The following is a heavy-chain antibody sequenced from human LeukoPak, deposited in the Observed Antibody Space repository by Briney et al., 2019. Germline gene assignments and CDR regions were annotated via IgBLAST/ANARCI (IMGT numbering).Heavy chain of an antibody. D-gene: IGHD1-14*01. Sequence: PSETLSLTCTVSGGFISSSSYYWGWIRQPPGKGLEWIGDIYYSGRTYYNPSLRSRVSISLDTSKNQFSLKLSSVTAADTAVYYCARQTPDENWFDPWGRGTLVTVSS. CDR2: IYYSGRT. CDR3: ARQTPDENWFDP. J-gene: IGHJ5*02. V-gene: IGHV4-39*01. CDR1: GGFISSSSYY.